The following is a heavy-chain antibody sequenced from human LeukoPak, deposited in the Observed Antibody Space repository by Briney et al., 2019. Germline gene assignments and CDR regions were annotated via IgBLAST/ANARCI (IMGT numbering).Heavy chain of an antibody. D-gene: IGHD3-22*01. Sequence: GGSLRLSCAASGFTFSSYAMSWVRQAPGKGLEWVSAISGSGGSTYYADSVKGRFTISRDNSKNTLYLQMNSLRAEDTAVYYCAKVTTYYYDSSGYLNYYYMDVWGKGTRSPSP. CDR1: GFTFSSYA. CDR2: ISGSGGST. J-gene: IGHJ6*03. V-gene: IGHV3-23*01. CDR3: AKVTTYYYDSSGYLNYYYMDV.